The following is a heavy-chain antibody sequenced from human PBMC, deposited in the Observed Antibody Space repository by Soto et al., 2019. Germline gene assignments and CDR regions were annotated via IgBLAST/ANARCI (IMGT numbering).Heavy chain of an antibody. CDR3: ARGVLGPGDYYYGMDV. D-gene: IGHD7-27*01. CDR2: IYSGGST. CDR1: GFTVSSNY. V-gene: IGHV3-53*01. Sequence: GGSLRLSCAAPGFTVSSNYMSWVRQAPGKGLEWVSVIYSGGSTYYADSVKGRFTISRDNSKNTLYLQMNSLRAEDTAVYYCARGVLGPGDYYYGMDVWGQGTTVTVSS. J-gene: IGHJ6*02.